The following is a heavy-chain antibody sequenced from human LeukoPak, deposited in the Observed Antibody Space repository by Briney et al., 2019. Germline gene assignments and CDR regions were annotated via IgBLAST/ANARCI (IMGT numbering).Heavy chain of an antibody. CDR3: ATASGSWYRYYFDC. V-gene: IGHV3-48*03. D-gene: IGHD6-13*01. CDR2: ISSTSNMI. CDR1: GFTFSNYE. Sequence: PGGSLRLSCAASGFTFSNYEMNWVRRAPGKGLEWLSYISSTSNMIYYADSVRGRFTISRDNAENSLYLQMNSLRAEDTAVYYCATASGSWYRYYFDCWGQGTLVTVSS. J-gene: IGHJ4*02.